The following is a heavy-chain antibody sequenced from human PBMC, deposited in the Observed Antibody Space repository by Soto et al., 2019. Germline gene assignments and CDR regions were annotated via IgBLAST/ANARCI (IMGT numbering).Heavy chain of an antibody. V-gene: IGHV4-59*01. CDR3: ARVSRVATIGY. CDR1: GGSISSYY. D-gene: IGHD5-12*01. J-gene: IGHJ4*02. Sequence: SETLSLTCTVSGGSISSYYWSWIRQPPGKGLEWIGYIYYSGSTNYNPSLKSRVTISVDTSNNQFSLKLSSVTAADTAVYYCARVSRVATIGYWGQGTLVTVSS. CDR2: IYYSGST.